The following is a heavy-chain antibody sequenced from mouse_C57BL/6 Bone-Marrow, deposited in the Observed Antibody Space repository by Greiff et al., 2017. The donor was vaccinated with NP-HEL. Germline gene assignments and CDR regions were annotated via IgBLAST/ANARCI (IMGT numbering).Heavy chain of an antibody. J-gene: IGHJ2*01. CDR3: TGSLYYGSSPYFDY. CDR1: GFTFSNYW. V-gene: IGHV6-3*01. CDR2: IRLKSDNYAT. D-gene: IGHD1-1*01. Sequence: EVKVEESGGGLVQPGGSMKLSCVASGFTFSNYWMNWVRQSPEKGLEWVAQIRLKSDNYATHYAESVKGRFTISRDDSKSSVYLQMNNLRAEDTVIYYCTGSLYYGSSPYFDYWGQGTTLTVSS.